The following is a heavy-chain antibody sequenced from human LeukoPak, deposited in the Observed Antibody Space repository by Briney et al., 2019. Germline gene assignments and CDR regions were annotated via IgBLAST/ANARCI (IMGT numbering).Heavy chain of an antibody. J-gene: IGHJ3*02. CDR1: GFTFSNYE. Sequence: GGSLRLSCAASGFTFSNYEMNWVRQAPGKGLEWVSYISSSGSTIYYADSVKGRFTISRDNAKNSLYLQMNSLRAEDTAVYYCARGREPDAFDIWGQGTMVTVSS. V-gene: IGHV3-48*03. CDR2: ISSSGSTI. D-gene: IGHD1-26*01. CDR3: ARGREPDAFDI.